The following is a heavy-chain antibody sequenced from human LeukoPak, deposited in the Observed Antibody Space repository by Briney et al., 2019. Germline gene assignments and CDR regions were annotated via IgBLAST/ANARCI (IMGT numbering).Heavy chain of an antibody. CDR2: INHSGST. CDR3: ARLVYCSSTSCRNDY. J-gene: IGHJ4*02. V-gene: IGHV4-34*01. D-gene: IGHD2-2*01. Sequence: SETLSLTCAVYGGSFSGYYWSWIRQPPGKGLEWIGEINHSGSTNYNPSLKSRVTISVGTSKNQFSLKLSSVTAADTAVYYCARLVYCSSTSCRNDYWGQGTLVTVSS. CDR1: GGSFSGYY.